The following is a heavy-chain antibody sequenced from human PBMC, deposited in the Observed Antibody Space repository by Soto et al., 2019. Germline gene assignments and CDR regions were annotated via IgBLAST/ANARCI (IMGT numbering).Heavy chain of an antibody. CDR3: VRDDNWSYDC. D-gene: IGHD1-1*01. V-gene: IGHV3-11*06. CDR1: GFSFSDYY. Sequence: PGGSLRLSCAASGFSFSDYYMSWIRQAPGKGLEWISYISSSSDYTNYADSVKGRFTISRDNARNALHLQMNSLRDEDTAIYFCVRDDNWSYDCWGQGILVTVSS. CDR2: ISSSSDYT. J-gene: IGHJ4*02.